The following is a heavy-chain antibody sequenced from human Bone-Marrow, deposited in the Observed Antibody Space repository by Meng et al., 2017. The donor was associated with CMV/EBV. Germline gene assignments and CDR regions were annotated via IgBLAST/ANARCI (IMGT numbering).Heavy chain of an antibody. CDR2: IYYIGST. V-gene: IGHV4-61*01. J-gene: IGHJ4*02. Sequence: GPLRLSCSVSGGSVSTGSYYWSWIRQPPGKGLEWIGYIYYIGSTNYNPSLKSRVTIPVDTSKNQFSLKLSSVTAADTAVYYCARATRGGYCSSTSCLYYFDYWGQGTLVTVSS. CDR1: GGSVSTGSYY. D-gene: IGHD2-2*01. CDR3: ARATRGGYCSSTSCLYYFDY.